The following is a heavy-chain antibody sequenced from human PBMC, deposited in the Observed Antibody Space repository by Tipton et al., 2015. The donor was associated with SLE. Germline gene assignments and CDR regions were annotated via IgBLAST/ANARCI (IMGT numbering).Heavy chain of an antibody. D-gene: IGHD2-2*01. CDR2: INHSGST. CDR1: GGSFSGYY. V-gene: IGHV4-34*01. CDR3: ARDPSIVVVPAASPKGMDV. J-gene: IGHJ6*02. Sequence: TLSLTCAVYGGSFSGYYWSWIRQPPGKGLEWIGEINHSGSTNYNPSLKSRVTISVDTSKNQFSLKLSSVTAADTAVYYCARDPSIVVVPAASPKGMDVWGQGTTVTVSS.